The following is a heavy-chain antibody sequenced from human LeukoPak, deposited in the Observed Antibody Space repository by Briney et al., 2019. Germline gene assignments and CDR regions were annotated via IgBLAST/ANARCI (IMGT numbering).Heavy chain of an antibody. CDR2: INAGNGNT. D-gene: IGHD2-21*02. Sequence: ASVKVSCKASGYTFTNYAIHWVRQAPGQRLEWMAWINAGNGNTKYSQKFQGRVTVTRDTSASTAYMELSSLRSEDTAVYYCAREVVVTAIRLSRGMDVWGQGTTVTVSS. CDR3: AREVVVTAIRLSRGMDV. CDR1: GYTFTNYA. V-gene: IGHV1-3*01. J-gene: IGHJ6*02.